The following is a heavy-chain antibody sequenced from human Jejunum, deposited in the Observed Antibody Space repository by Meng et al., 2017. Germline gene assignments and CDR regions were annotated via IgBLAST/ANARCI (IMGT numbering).Heavy chain of an antibody. CDR1: GYSFTAYY. CDR3: TRDRKNNKNGDH. D-gene: IGHD1/OR15-1a*01. Sequence: ASVKISCNTSGYSFTAYYIHCVRQAPGQGPEWMGWINTNNGDRNSAEKLQGRVTVTRDTSISTTYMEMSRLTSDDTAVYYCTRDRKNNKNGDHWGHGTLVTVSS. V-gene: IGHV1-2*02. CDR2: INTNNGDR. J-gene: IGHJ5*02.